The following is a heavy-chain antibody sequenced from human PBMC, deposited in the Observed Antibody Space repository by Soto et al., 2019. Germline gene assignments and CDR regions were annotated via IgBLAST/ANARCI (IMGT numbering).Heavy chain of an antibody. Sequence: ASVKVSCKDSGYTFTGYYMHWVRQAPGQGLEWMGWINPNSGGTNYAQKFQGWVTMTRDTSISTAYMELSRLRSDDTAVYYCARGDCSGGSCYSSSAFDIWGQGTMVTVSS. CDR2: INPNSGGT. J-gene: IGHJ3*02. V-gene: IGHV1-2*04. CDR3: ARGDCSGGSCYSSSAFDI. D-gene: IGHD2-15*01. CDR1: GYTFTGYY.